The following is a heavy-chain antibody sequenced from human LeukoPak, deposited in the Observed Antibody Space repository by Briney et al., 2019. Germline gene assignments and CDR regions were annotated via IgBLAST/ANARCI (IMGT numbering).Heavy chain of an antibody. D-gene: IGHD1-26*01. Sequence: GGSLRLSCAASGFTFSIYAMSWVRQAPGKGLEWVASISSSSSYIYYADSVKGRFTISRDNAKNSLYLQMNSLRAEDTAVYYCAREWERYSFDYWGQGTLVTVSS. CDR2: ISSSSSYI. CDR3: AREWERYSFDY. CDR1: GFTFSIYA. V-gene: IGHV3-21*01. J-gene: IGHJ4*02.